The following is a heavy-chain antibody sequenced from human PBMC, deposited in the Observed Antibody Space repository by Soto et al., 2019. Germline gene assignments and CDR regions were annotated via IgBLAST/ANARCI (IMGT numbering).Heavy chain of an antibody. CDR3: ASAGFDALLWVYERFDV. V-gene: IGHV6-1*01. CDR1: GDSVSSSSAA. Sequence: SQTLSLTCAISGDSVSSSSAAWNWIRQSSSRGLEWLGRTYYRSKWYSDYAVSVRSRLTINPDTSKNQFSLQLNSVTPDDTGVYYCASAGFDALLWVYERFDVWGEGTLVTVSS. J-gene: IGHJ4*02. CDR2: TYYRSKWYS. D-gene: IGHD2-8*01.